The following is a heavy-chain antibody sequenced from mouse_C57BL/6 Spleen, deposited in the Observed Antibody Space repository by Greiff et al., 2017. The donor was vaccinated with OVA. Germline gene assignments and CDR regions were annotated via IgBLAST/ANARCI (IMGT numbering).Heavy chain of an antibody. CDR3: AMGSNYERHAMDY. D-gene: IGHD2-5*01. CDR2: IHPSDSDT. Sequence: QVQLQQPGAELVKPGASVKVSCKASGYTFTSYWMHWVKQRPGQGLEWIGRIHPSDSDTNYNQKFTGKATLTVDKSSSTAYMQLSSLTSEDSAVDDCAMGSNYERHAMDYWGQGTSVTVSS. CDR1: GYTFTSYW. V-gene: IGHV1-74*01. J-gene: IGHJ4*01.